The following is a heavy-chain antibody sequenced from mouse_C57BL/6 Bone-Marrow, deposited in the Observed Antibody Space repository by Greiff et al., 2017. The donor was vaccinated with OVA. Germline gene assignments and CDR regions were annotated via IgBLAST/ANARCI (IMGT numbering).Heavy chain of an antibody. Sequence: QVQLQQPGAELVKPGASVKLSCKASGYTFTSYWMQWVKQRPGQGLEWIGEIDPSDSYTNSNQKFKGKATLTVDTYSSTAYMQLSSLTSEDSAVYYCAGRGYGYEGYWYFDVWGTGTTVTVSS. V-gene: IGHV1-50*01. J-gene: IGHJ1*03. D-gene: IGHD2-2*01. CDR3: AGRGYGYEGYWYFDV. CDR1: GYTFTSYW. CDR2: IDPSDSYT.